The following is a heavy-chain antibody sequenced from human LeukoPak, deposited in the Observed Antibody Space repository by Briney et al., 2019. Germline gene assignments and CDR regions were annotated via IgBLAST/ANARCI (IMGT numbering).Heavy chain of an antibody. J-gene: IGHJ4*02. V-gene: IGHV4-38-2*01. CDR2: IYHSGST. CDR3: ARMLVEMATIDY. Sequence: SETLSLTCAVYGGSFSGYYWGWIRQPPGKGLEWIGSIYHSGSTYYNPSLKSRVTISVDTSKNQFSLKLSSVTAADTAVYYCARMLVEMATIDYWGQGTLVTVSS. D-gene: IGHD5-24*01. CDR1: GGSFSGYY.